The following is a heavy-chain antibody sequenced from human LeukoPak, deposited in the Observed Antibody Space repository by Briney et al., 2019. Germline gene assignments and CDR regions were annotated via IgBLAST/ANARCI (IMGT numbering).Heavy chain of an antibody. CDR2: INPNSGGT. Sequence: GASVKVSCKASGYTLTGYYMHWVRQAPGQGLEWMGWINPNSGGTNYAQKFQGWVTMTRDTSISTAYMELSSLTFEDTAVYYCARGPPNWGMVGYWGQGTLVTVSS. D-gene: IGHD7-27*01. CDR1: GYTLTGYY. J-gene: IGHJ4*02. CDR3: ARGPPNWGMVGY. V-gene: IGHV1-2*04.